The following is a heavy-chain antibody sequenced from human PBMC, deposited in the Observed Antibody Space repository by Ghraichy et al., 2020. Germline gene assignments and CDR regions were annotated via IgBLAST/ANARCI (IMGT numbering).Heavy chain of an antibody. CDR2: IWYDGSNK. D-gene: IGHD2-15*01. CDR3: ARDHDIVAGGRAFDI. CDR1: GFTFSSYG. Sequence: GGSLRLSCAASGFTFSSYGMHWVRQAPGKGLEWVAVIWYDGSNKYYADSVKGRFTISRDNSKNTLYLQMNSLRAEDTAVYYCARDHDIVAGGRAFDIWGQGTMVTVSS. V-gene: IGHV3-33*01. J-gene: IGHJ3*02.